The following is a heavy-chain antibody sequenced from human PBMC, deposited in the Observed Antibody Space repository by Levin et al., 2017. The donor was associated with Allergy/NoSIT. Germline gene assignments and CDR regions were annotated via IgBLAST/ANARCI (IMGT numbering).Heavy chain of an antibody. CDR1: GFTFDDYA. Sequence: GGSLRLSCAASGFTFDDYAMHWVRQAPGKGLEWVSIIDWNSGNKDYADSVKGRFTISRDNAKNSVHLQMNSLRAEDTALYYCVKGFGATVPSGMDVWGPGTTVIVSS. CDR2: IDWNSGNK. J-gene: IGHJ6*02. D-gene: IGHD1-26*01. CDR3: VKGFGATVPSGMDV. V-gene: IGHV3-9*01.